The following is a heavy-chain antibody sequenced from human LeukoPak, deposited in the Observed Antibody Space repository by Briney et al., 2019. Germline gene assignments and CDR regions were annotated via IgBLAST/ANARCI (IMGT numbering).Heavy chain of an antibody. V-gene: IGHV4-59*01. CDR3: ARVATYSGYDYIYY. CDR2: IYYSGST. CDR1: GGSISSYY. Sequence: SETLSLTCTVSGGSISSYYWIWLRQPPGKGLEWIGYIYYSGSTKYNPSLRSRVTMSVDTSKNQFSLNLSSVTAADTAVYYCARVATYSGYDYIYYWSQGTLVTVSS. J-gene: IGHJ4*02. D-gene: IGHD6-25*01.